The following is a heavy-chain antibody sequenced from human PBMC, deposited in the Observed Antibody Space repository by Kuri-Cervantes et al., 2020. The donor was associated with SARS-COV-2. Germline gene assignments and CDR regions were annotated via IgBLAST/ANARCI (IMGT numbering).Heavy chain of an antibody. J-gene: IGHJ4*02. D-gene: IGHD3-3*01. V-gene: IGHV3-30*18. CDR2: ISHDGKNK. CDR1: GFNFSRTD. CDR3: AKIFSPGDY. Sequence: GESPKISCAASGFNFSRTDMHWVRQAPAKGLEWVAVISHDGKNKKCIASGKGRFTISSDNSQNTLYLHMNSLRAEDTAVYYCAKIFSPGDYWGQGTLVTVSS.